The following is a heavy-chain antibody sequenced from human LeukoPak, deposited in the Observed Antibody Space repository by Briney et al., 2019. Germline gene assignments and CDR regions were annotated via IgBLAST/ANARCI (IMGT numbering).Heavy chain of an antibody. CDR1: GFTLNDYY. CDR3: ATDGAGFDT. CDR2: INTGGTNT. J-gene: IGHJ5*02. Sequence: GGSLRLTCAASGFTLNDYYMSWIRQAPGEGREWLSYINTGGTNTHYADSVKGRFTISRDNAKKSLYLEMNNLRAEDTAVYYCATDGAGFDTWGQGVLVTVSS. V-gene: IGHV3-11*01.